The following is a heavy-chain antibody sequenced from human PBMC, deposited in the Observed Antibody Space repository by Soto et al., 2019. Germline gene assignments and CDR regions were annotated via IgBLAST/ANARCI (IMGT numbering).Heavy chain of an antibody. D-gene: IGHD3-22*01. Sequence: PGGSLRLSCAASGFTFSSYWMHWVRQAPGKGLVWVSRINSDGSSTSYADSVKGRFTIPRDNAKNTPYLQMNSLRAEDTAVYYCARDEGYYDSSALHAFDIWGQGTMVTVSS. J-gene: IGHJ3*02. CDR2: INSDGSST. CDR1: GFTFSSYW. V-gene: IGHV3-74*01. CDR3: ARDEGYYDSSALHAFDI.